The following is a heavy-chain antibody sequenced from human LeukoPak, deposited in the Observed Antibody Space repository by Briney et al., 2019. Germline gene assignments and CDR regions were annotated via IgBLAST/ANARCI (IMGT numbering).Heavy chain of an antibody. J-gene: IGHJ4*02. Sequence: SQTLSLTCTVSGGSLSSGDYYWRWIRQPPGKGLEWVGYIYYSGTTYYNPSLKSRVTISVDTSKNQFSLKLSSVTAADTAVYYCASHYGSGFDSWGQGTLVTVSS. D-gene: IGHD3-10*01. CDR1: GGSLSSGDYY. V-gene: IGHV4-30-4*01. CDR2: IYYSGTT. CDR3: ASHYGSGFDS.